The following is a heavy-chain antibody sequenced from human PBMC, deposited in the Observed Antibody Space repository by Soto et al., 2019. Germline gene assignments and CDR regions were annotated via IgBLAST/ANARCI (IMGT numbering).Heavy chain of an antibody. V-gene: IGHV3-33*01. D-gene: IGHD6-13*01. CDR2: IWYDGSNK. CDR3: ASLGIAAAGTRHNDAFDI. Sequence: GGSLRLSCAASGFTFSSYGMHWVRQAPGKGLEWVAVIWYDGSNKYYADSVKGRFTISRDNSKNTLYLQMNSLRAEDTAVYYCASLGIAAAGTRHNDAFDIWGQGTMVTVSS. J-gene: IGHJ3*02. CDR1: GFTFSSYG.